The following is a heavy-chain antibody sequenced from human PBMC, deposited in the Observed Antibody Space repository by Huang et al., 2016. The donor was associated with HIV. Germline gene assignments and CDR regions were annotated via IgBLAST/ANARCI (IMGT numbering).Heavy chain of an antibody. D-gene: IGHD3-3*01. CDR3: ARRWDYDVWSGSSYYFGS. V-gene: IGHV4-39*01. J-gene: IGHJ4*02. CDR2: ICYSETT. Sequence: QLQLQESGPGQVKPSETLSLTCTVSGGSIDNRNSYWGWIRQPPGKGLEWLGNICYSETTYYNPALKWRVTISVDTSNTQFALRLDSWTAADTAVDYCARRWDYDVWSGSSYYFGSWGQGTLVTVSS. CDR1: GGSIDNRNSY.